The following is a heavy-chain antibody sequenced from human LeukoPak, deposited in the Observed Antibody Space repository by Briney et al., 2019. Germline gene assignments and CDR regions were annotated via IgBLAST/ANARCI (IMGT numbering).Heavy chain of an antibody. V-gene: IGHV3-21*01. CDR3: ARDTAMVWGAFDY. CDR2: ISSSSRYI. D-gene: IGHD5-18*01. J-gene: IGHJ4*02. Sequence: KPGGSLRLSCAASGFTFSSYSMNWVRQAPGKGLEWVSSISSSSRYIYYADSVKGRFTISRDNAKNSLYLQMSSLRAEDTAVYYCARDTAMVWGAFDYWGQGTLVTVSS. CDR1: GFTFSSYS.